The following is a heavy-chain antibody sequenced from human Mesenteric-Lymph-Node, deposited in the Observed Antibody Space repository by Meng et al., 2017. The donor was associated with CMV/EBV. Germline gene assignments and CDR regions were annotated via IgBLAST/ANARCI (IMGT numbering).Heavy chain of an antibody. CDR1: GGSRSSGGYY. CDR2: VYYTGTS. D-gene: IGHD3-22*01. J-gene: IGHJ4*02. Sequence: SGGSRSSGGYYWSWIRQHPGKCLEWIGYVYYTGTSYYNPSLKSRLSISVDTSKNQISLNLNSVTAADTAVYYCARVSLTGYYYAIDYWGQGILVTVSS. CDR3: ARVSLTGYYYAIDY. V-gene: IGHV4-31*02.